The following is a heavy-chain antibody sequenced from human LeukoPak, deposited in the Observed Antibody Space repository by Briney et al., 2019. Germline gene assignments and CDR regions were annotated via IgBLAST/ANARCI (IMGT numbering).Heavy chain of an antibody. CDR2: ISDSGDYT. CDR3: AKDTSIGKYCTNGVCSPFDY. Sequence: GGSLTLSCAGSGFTFSRYAMSWVRQAPGQGLEWVSVISDSGDYTSYADSVRGRFTISRDNSRNTLYLQMISLRSEDTAVYYCAKDTSIGKYCTNGVCSPFDYWGQGTLVTVSS. CDR1: GFTFSRYA. D-gene: IGHD2-8*01. V-gene: IGHV3-23*01. J-gene: IGHJ4*02.